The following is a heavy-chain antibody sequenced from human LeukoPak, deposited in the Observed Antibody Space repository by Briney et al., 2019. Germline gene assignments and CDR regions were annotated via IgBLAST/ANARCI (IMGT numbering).Heavy chain of an antibody. V-gene: IGHV3-48*04. D-gene: IGHD3-10*02. CDR3: AELGITMIGGV. CDR2: ISYSSSTI. Sequence: GGSLRLSCAASGFTFRSYTMNWVRQAPGKGLEWVSYISYSSSTIYYADSVKGRFTISRDNAKNSLYLQMNSLRAEDTAVYYCAELGITMIGGVWGKGTTVTISS. CDR1: GFTFRSYT. J-gene: IGHJ6*04.